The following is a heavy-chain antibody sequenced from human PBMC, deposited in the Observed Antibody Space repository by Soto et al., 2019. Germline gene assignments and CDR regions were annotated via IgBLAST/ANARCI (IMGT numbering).Heavy chain of an antibody. CDR1: GDSVSSNSAG. CDR3: TGITWFRGMDV. D-gene: IGHD3-10*01. V-gene: IGHV6-1*01. CDR2: TYYKSKWNN. Sequence: SQTLSLTCVISGDSVSSNSAGWNWIRQSPSRGLEWLGRTYYKSKWNNDYALSVKSRITINPDPSKNQFSLHLYSVTPEDTAVYYCTGITWFRGMDVWGQGTPVTVSS. J-gene: IGHJ6*02.